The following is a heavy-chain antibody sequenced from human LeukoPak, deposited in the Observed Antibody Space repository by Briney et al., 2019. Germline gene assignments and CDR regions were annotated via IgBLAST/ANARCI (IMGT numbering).Heavy chain of an antibody. CDR1: GFTFSSYA. CDR3: ARDLFDCSGGSCQRYYYYGMDV. Sequence: GGSLRLSCAASGFTFSSYAMHWVRQAPGKGLEYVSAISSNGGSTYYANSVKGRFTISRDNSKNTLYLQMGSLRAEDMAVYYCARDLFDCSGGSCQRYYYYGMDVWGQGTTVTVSS. CDR2: ISSNGGST. J-gene: IGHJ6*02. D-gene: IGHD2-15*01. V-gene: IGHV3-64*01.